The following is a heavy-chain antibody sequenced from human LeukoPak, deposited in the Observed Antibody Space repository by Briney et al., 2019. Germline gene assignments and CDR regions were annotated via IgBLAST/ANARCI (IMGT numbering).Heavy chain of an antibody. CDR2: ISSSGSTI. V-gene: IGHV3-11*01. CDR3: AKTSTYYDSSGYYSSFDY. J-gene: IGHJ4*02. Sequence: GWSLRLSCAASGFTFSDYYMSWIRQAPGKGLEWVSYISSSGSTIYYADSVKGRFTISRGNAKNSLYLQMNSLRAEDTAVYYCAKTSTYYDSSGYYSSFDYWGQGTLVTVSS. D-gene: IGHD3-22*01. CDR1: GFTFSDYY.